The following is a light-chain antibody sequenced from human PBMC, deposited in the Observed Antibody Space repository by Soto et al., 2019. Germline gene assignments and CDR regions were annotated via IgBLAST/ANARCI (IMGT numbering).Light chain of an antibody. Sequence: EIVLTQSPATLSLSPGERATLSCRASQSVSNYLAWYQQKPGQAPRLLIYDASNRATGIPARFSGSWSGTDFTLTISSLEPEDVAVYYCQQRSDWPPLTFGGGTKVEIK. CDR1: QSVSNY. J-gene: IGKJ4*01. CDR3: QQRSDWPPLT. V-gene: IGKV3-11*01. CDR2: DAS.